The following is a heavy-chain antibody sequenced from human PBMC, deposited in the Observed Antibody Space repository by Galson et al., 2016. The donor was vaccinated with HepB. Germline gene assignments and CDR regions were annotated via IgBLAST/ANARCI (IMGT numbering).Heavy chain of an antibody. Sequence: TLSLTCTVSGGSITGDTYYWSWIRQSAGKGLEWIGRIYTSGRTNYNPSLESRVTLSLDTSGNQFSLTLSSVTAADTAVYYCAREPTYWGQGTLVTVSS. J-gene: IGHJ4*02. CDR2: IYTSGRT. CDR1: GGSITGDTYY. D-gene: IGHD1-26*01. CDR3: AREPTY. V-gene: IGHV4-61*02.